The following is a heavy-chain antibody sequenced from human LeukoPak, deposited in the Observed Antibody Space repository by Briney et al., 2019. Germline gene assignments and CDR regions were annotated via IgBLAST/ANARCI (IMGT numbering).Heavy chain of an antibody. J-gene: IGHJ4*02. CDR3: ARHPGLTYFDY. Sequence: SETLSLTCTVSGGSITSRSYYWGWIRQPPGKGLEWIGSIYYSGSTYYNPPLKSRVTISVDTSKNQFSLKLSSVTAADTVVYYCARHPGLTYFDYWGQGTLVTVSS. V-gene: IGHV4-39*01. CDR2: IYYSGST. CDR1: GGSITSRSYY.